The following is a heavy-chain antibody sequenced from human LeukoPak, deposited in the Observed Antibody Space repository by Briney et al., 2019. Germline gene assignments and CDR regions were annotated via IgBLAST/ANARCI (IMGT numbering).Heavy chain of an antibody. V-gene: IGHV3-73*01. Sequence: GGSLRLSCAASGFTFSGSAMHWVRQASGKGLDWVGRTRSKANSYATAYAASVKGRFTISRDDSKNTAYLQMNSLKTEDTAVYYCTRGITEKFDYWGQGTPVTVSS. CDR2: TRSKANSYAT. D-gene: IGHD3-16*01. CDR1: GFTFSGSA. CDR3: TRGITEKFDY. J-gene: IGHJ4*02.